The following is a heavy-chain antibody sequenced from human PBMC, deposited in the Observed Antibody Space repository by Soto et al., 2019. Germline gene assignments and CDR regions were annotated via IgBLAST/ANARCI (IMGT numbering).Heavy chain of an antibody. V-gene: IGHV4-61*01. J-gene: IGHJ6*02. D-gene: IGHD6-19*01. CDR2: IYYSEST. CDR1: GGSVNSGTYY. CDR3: ARERWDSSGRYGMDV. Sequence: QLQLQESGQGLVKPSDTLSLTCTVSGGSVNSGTYYWSWILQPPGKGMEWIGNIYYSESTNYNPSLRSRITISVDSSKNQFSLKLSSVTAADTDVYYCARERWDSSGRYGMDVWGQGTTVTVSS.